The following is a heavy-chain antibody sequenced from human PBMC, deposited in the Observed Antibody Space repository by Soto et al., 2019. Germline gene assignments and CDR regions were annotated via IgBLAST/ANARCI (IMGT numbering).Heavy chain of an antibody. Sequence: GGSLRLSCAASGFTFSSYWMSWVRQAPGKGLEWVANINHDGSEKYYVDSVMGRFTISRDNAKKSLFLQMNSLRAEDTAVYYWARDYLAFWGQETLVTVSS. CDR3: ARDYLAF. V-gene: IGHV3-7*01. J-gene: IGHJ4*02. CDR2: INHDGSEK. CDR1: GFTFSSYW.